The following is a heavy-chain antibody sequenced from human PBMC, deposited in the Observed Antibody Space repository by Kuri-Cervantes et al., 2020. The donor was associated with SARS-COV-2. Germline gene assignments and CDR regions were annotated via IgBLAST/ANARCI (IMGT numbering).Heavy chain of an antibody. CDR3: ARDRGAFGGWFDP. V-gene: IGHV3-23*01. D-gene: IGHD3-16*01. CDR1: GFSFSDYY. J-gene: IGHJ5*02. Sequence: GESLKISCAASGFSFSDYYMIWIRQAPEKGLEWVSAIRSGGASTSYADSVMGRFSISRDDSKNTLYLQMNGLRVEDTAVYFCARDRGAFGGWFDPWGQGTLVTVSS. CDR2: IRSGGAST.